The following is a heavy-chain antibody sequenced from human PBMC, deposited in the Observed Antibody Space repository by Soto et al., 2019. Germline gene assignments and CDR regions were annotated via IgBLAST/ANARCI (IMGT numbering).Heavy chain of an antibody. CDR2: ISSSSSYI. CDR1: GFTFSSYS. V-gene: IGHV3-21*01. D-gene: IGHD5-12*01. Sequence: GGSLRLSCAASGFTFSSYSMNWVRQAPGKGLEWVSSISSSSSYIYYADSVKGRFTISRDNAKNSLYLQMNSLRAEDTAVYYCASESPRLEIDYWGQGTLVTVSS. CDR3: ASESPRLEIDY. J-gene: IGHJ4*02.